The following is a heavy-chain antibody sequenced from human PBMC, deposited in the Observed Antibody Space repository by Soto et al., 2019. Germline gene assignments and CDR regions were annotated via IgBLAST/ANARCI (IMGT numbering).Heavy chain of an antibody. CDR2: IVPIYRTA. J-gene: IGHJ4*02. V-gene: IGHV1-69*13. D-gene: IGHD6-13*01. Sequence: SVKVSCKASGGTFSSYRINWVRQAPGQGLEWVGGIVPIYRTADYAQKFQGRVTITADESARTSYMELRSLKSQDTAVYYCVRDSGAKLSRSWGQGTLVTVS. CDR3: VRDSGAKLSRS. CDR1: GGTFSSYR.